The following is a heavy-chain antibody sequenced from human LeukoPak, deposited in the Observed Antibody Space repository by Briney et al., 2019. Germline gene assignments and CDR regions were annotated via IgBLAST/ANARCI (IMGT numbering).Heavy chain of an antibody. V-gene: IGHV4-34*01. Sequence: KPSETLSLTCAVYGGSFSGYYWSWIRQPPVKGLEWIGEINHSGSTNYNPSLKSRVTISVDTSKNQFSLKLSSVTAADTAVYYCARAALRLYYYDSSGRYYFDYWGQGTLVTVSS. CDR1: GGSFSGYY. CDR2: INHSGST. CDR3: ARAALRLYYYDSSGRYYFDY. D-gene: IGHD3-22*01. J-gene: IGHJ4*02.